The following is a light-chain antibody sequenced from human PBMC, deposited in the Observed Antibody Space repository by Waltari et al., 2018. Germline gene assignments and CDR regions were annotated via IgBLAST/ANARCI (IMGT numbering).Light chain of an antibody. V-gene: IGLV2-14*03. J-gene: IGLJ1*01. Sequence: QSALTQPASVSGSPGRSITISCTGTSSDVGGCNYVSWYQQHPGKAPRPMIYDVSYRPSGVSNRVSGSKSGNTASLTSSRLQAEDEADYYCSSYTSSYYVCGTGTKVTVL. CDR1: SSDVGGCNY. CDR3: SSYTSSYYV. CDR2: DVS.